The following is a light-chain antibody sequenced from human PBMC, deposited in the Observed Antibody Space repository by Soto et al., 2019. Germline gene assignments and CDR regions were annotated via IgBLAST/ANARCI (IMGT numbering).Light chain of an antibody. Sequence: EIVMTQSPATLSVSPGERATLSCRASQSVSNNLAWYQQKPGQAPRLLIYHASTRATGIPARFSGSGSGTEFTLTISSLQSEDFADYYCQQYSKWPLAFGGGTKVEIK. CDR3: QQYSKWPLA. CDR2: HAS. CDR1: QSVSNN. J-gene: IGKJ4*01. V-gene: IGKV3-15*01.